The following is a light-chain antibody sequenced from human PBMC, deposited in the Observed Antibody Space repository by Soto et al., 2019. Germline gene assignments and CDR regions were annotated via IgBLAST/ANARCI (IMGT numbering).Light chain of an antibody. CDR1: QSIISSY. J-gene: IGKJ1*01. CDR2: GAS. Sequence: IVWTQYPRTRAVCLEGRATVACMASQSIISSYLGWYQQKPGHAPRLLIYGASSRATGIPDRFSGSGSGTDFTLTISRLEPEYFAVYYCQQHGYTPRTFGQGTKVDIK. CDR3: QQHGYTPRT. V-gene: IGKV3-20*01.